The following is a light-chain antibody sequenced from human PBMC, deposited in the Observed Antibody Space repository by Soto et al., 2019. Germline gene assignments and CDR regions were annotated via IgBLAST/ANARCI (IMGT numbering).Light chain of an antibody. Sequence: EIVLTQSPGTLSLSPGERATLSCRASQSVSSNYLAWYQHKPGQAPRLLIYGASSRATGIPDRFSGSGSGTDFTLTIGRLEPEDFAVYYCHQYGISPPRTFGQGTNVDI. V-gene: IGKV3-20*01. CDR1: QSVSSNY. CDR3: HQYGISPPRT. CDR2: GAS. J-gene: IGKJ1*01.